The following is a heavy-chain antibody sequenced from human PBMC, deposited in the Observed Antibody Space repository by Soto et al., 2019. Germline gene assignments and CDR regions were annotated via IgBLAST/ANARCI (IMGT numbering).Heavy chain of an antibody. D-gene: IGHD3-3*01. CDR2: INAGNGNT. V-gene: IGHV1-3*01. Sequence: QVQLVQSGAEVKKPGASVKVSCKASGYTFTSYAMHWVRQAPGQRLEWMGWINAGNGNTKYSQKFQGRVTITRDTSASTAYMELSSLRSEDTAVYYCARGGLRFLEWLSFRDFFDYWGQGTLVTVSS. CDR1: GYTFTSYA. J-gene: IGHJ4*02. CDR3: ARGGLRFLEWLSFRDFFDY.